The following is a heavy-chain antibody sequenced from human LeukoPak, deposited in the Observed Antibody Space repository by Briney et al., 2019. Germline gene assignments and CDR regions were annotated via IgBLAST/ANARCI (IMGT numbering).Heavy chain of an antibody. CDR3: TRGPTQLWLDYGMDV. Sequence: GALRLSCTASGFTFGDHAISWGRQAPGEGVEGVGFIRSEAYGWTTEYAAAVKGRFTISRADSISIAYLRMNSVNTEDTAVYYCTRGPTQLWLDYGMDVWGQGTTVTVSS. CDR2: IRSEAYGWTT. V-gene: IGHV3-49*04. D-gene: IGHD5-18*01. CDR1: GFTFGDHA. J-gene: IGHJ6*02.